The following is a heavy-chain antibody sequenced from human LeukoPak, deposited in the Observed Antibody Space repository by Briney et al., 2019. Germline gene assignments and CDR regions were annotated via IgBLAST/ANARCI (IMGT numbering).Heavy chain of an antibody. Sequence: GGSLRLSCAASGFTVSSNYMSWVRQAPGKGLEWVSVIYSGGSTYYADSVKGRFTISRDNSKNTLYLQMNSLRAEDTAIYYCARDLRGSGSYYSHYWGQGTLVTVSS. CDR2: IYSGGST. CDR1: GFTVSSNY. J-gene: IGHJ4*02. D-gene: IGHD1-26*01. V-gene: IGHV3-53*01. CDR3: ARDLRGSGSYYSHY.